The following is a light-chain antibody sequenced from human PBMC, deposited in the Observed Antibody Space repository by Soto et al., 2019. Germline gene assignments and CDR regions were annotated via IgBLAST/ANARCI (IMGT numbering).Light chain of an antibody. CDR1: QNVSSKY. Sequence: EIMLTQSPGTLSLSPGERATLSCRASQNVSSKYLVWYQQKAGQAPSLLIYGASSRATGIPDRFSGSGSGTDFILTIRRLEPDDFAVYYCQYYGSFWTFGQGTKVDIK. V-gene: IGKV3-20*01. J-gene: IGKJ1*01. CDR3: QYYGSFWT. CDR2: GAS.